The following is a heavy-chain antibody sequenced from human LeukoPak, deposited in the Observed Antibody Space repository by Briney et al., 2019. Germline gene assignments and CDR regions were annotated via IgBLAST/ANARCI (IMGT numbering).Heavy chain of an antibody. D-gene: IGHD6-19*01. Sequence: SETLSLTCAVSGGSISSSNWWSWARQPPGKGLEWIGEIYHSGSTNYNPSLKSRVTISVDKSKNQFSLKLSSVTAADTAVYYCARTGYSSGWYRGPLDYWGQGTLVTVSS. V-gene: IGHV4-4*02. J-gene: IGHJ4*02. CDR2: IYHSGST. CDR1: GGSISSSNW. CDR3: ARTGYSSGWYRGPLDY.